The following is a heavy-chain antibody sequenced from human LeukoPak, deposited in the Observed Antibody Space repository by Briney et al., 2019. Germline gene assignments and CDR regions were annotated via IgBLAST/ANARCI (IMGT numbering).Heavy chain of an antibody. V-gene: IGHV3-7*01. J-gene: IGHJ4*02. Sequence: PGGSLRLSCAASGFTFSRYWMSWVRQAPGKGLEWVANIKQDGSEKDYVDSVKGRFTISRDNSKNTLYLQMNSLRAEDTAVYYCARILDSAWGELGYWGQGTLVTVSS. D-gene: IGHD6-19*01. CDR2: IKQDGSEK. CDR3: ARILDSAWGELGY. CDR1: GFTFSRYW.